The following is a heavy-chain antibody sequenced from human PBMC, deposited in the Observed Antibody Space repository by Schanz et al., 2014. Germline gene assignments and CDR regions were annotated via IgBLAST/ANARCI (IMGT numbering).Heavy chain of an antibody. J-gene: IGHJ5*02. CDR3: ARGRVLES. D-gene: IGHD1-1*01. CDR1: GFSFTTYA. V-gene: IGHV3-48*01. Sequence: EAHLVESGGGLVQPGGSLRLSCASSGFSFTTYAMSWVRQAPGRGLEWVSYIGNGGVTIYYADSVKGRFTMSRDNAKNSLFLQMNSLRPEDTAVYYCARGRVLESWGQGTLVTVSS. CDR2: IGNGGVTI.